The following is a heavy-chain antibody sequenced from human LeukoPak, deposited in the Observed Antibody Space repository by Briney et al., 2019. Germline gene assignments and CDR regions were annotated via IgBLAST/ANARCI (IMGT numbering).Heavy chain of an antibody. CDR3: ARQQLSQLYYFDY. J-gene: IGHJ4*02. Sequence: TSETLSLTCTVSGGSISTYYWSWIRQPPGKGLEWIGYIYYSGSTNYNPSLKSRVTISVDTSKNQFSLKLSSVTAADTAVYYCARQQLSQLYYFDYWGQGTLVTVSS. V-gene: IGHV4-59*01. CDR2: IYYSGST. CDR1: GGSISTYY. D-gene: IGHD6-13*01.